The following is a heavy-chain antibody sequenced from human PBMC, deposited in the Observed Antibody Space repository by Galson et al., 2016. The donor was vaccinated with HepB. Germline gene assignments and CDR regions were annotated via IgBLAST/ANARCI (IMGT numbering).Heavy chain of an antibody. CDR2: TSAYNGNT. CDR3: ARADYYVSSGYFGAFDI. CDR1: GYTFTTYG. V-gene: IGHV1-18*01. D-gene: IGHD3-22*01. Sequence: SVKVSCKASGYTFTTYGITWVRQAPGQGLEWMGRTSAYNGNTNYAQKLQGRVTMTTDTSTSTAYMELRSLRSDDTAVYFCARADYYVSSGYFGAFDIWGQGTMVTVSS. J-gene: IGHJ3*02.